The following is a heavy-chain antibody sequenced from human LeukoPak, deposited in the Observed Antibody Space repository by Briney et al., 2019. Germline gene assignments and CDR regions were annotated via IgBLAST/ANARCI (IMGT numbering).Heavy chain of an antibody. CDR1: GYIFISYG. CDR3: ARDLGHCRNIVCSSSAY. J-gene: IGHJ4*02. V-gene: IGHV1-18*01. CDR2: VSTYNGNT. Sequence: GASVKVSCKASGYIFISYGISWVRQAPGQGLEWMGWVSTYNGNTIYAQKIQGRVTMTTDTSTNTIYMELRSLRSDDTAIYYCARDLGHCRNIVCSSSAYWGRGTLVTVSS. D-gene: IGHD2/OR15-2a*01.